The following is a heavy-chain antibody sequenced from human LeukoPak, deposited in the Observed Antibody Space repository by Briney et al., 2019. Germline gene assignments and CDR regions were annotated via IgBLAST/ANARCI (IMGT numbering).Heavy chain of an antibody. CDR1: GYTFTSYY. V-gene: IGHV1-46*01. CDR3: ARERGGLVGATCVFDY. D-gene: IGHD1-26*01. Sequence: ASVKVSCKASGYTFTSYYMHWVRQAPGQGLEWMGIINPSGGSTSYAQKFQGRVTMTRDTSTSTVYMELSSLRSEDTAVYYCARERGGLVGATCVFDYWGQGTLVTVSS. CDR2: INPSGGST. J-gene: IGHJ4*02.